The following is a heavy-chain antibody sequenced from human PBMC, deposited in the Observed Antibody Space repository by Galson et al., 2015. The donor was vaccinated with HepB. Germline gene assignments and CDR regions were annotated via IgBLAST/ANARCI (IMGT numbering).Heavy chain of an antibody. D-gene: IGHD3-3*01. J-gene: IGHJ4*02. CDR3: AKEFPPYYGFWSGHQK. CDR1: GFIFCNYG. CDR2: ISHDKRNK. V-gene: IGHV3-30*18. Sequence: SLRLSCAASGFIFCNYGMHWVRQAPGKGLEWVPLISHDKRNKYYSDSVEGRFTVSRDNFKNTLHLQMNSLRVEDTAVYYCAKEFPPYYGFWSGHQKWGQGTQVTVSP.